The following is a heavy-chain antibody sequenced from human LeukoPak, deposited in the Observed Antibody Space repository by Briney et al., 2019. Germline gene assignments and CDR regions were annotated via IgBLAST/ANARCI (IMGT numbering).Heavy chain of an antibody. V-gene: IGHV1-8*01. CDR1: GYTFTSYD. Sequence: ASVKVSCKASGYTFTSYDINWVRQATGQGLEWMGWMNPNSGNTGYAQKFQGRVTITADKSTSTAYMELSSLRSEDTAVYYCANEDPYGDPDDAFDIWGQGTMVTVSS. D-gene: IGHD4-17*01. CDR3: ANEDPYGDPDDAFDI. CDR2: MNPNSGNT. J-gene: IGHJ3*02.